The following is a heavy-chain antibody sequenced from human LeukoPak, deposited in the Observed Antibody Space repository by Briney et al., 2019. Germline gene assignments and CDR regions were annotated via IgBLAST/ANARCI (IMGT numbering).Heavy chain of an antibody. CDR2: INHSGST. CDR3: ARTPRRYYYDSSGFAY. CDR1: GGSFSGYY. V-gene: IGHV4-34*01. J-gene: IGHJ4*02. Sequence: SETLSLTCVVYGGSFSGYYWSWIRQPPGKGLEWIGEINHSGSTNYNPSLKSRVTISVDTSKNQFSLKLSSVTAADTAVYYCARTPRRYYYDSSGFAYWGQGTLVTVSS. D-gene: IGHD3-22*01.